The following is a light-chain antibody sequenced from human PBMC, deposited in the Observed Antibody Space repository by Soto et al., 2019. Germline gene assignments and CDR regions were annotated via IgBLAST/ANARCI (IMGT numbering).Light chain of an antibody. CDR3: QQRSDWPPLT. Sequence: EIILTQSPDTLSLSPGERATLSCRASQTVSSNYLAWCQQRPGQAPRLLIYGASTRAAGIPDRFSGSGSGTDFTLTITRLEPEDFAVYYCQQRSDWPPLTFGGGTKVDIK. CDR2: GAS. CDR1: QTVSSNY. V-gene: IGKV3D-20*02. J-gene: IGKJ4*01.